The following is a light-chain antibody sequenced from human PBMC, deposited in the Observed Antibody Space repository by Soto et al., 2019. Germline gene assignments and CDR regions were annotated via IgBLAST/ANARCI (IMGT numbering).Light chain of an antibody. CDR1: QSVSTW. CDR3: QQYNSHSPWT. CDR2: MAS. J-gene: IGKJ1*01. Sequence: DIQMTQSPSTLSASVGDRVTITCRASQSVSTWLAWYQQKPGKAPQVLISMASTLESGVPSRFSGSGSGTELTLTISSLQPDDFATYYCQQYNSHSPWTFGQGTKVEIK. V-gene: IGKV1-5*03.